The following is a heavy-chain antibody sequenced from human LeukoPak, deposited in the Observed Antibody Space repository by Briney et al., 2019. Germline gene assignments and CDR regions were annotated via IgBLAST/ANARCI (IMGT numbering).Heavy chain of an antibody. CDR3: AREFIAARAPYFDY. CDR2: INHSGST. D-gene: IGHD6-6*01. V-gene: IGHV4-34*01. CDR1: GGSFSGYY. J-gene: IGHJ4*02. Sequence: PSETLSLTCAVYGGSFSGYYWSWIRQPPGKGLEWIGEINHSGSTNYNPSLKSRVTISVDTSKNQFSLKLSSVTAADTAVYYCAREFIAARAPYFDYWGQGTLVTVSS.